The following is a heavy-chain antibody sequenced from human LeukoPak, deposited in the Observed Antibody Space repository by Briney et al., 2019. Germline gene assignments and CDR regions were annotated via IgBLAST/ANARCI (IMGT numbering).Heavy chain of an antibody. CDR2: ISAYNGNT. D-gene: IGHD1-26*01. V-gene: IGHV1-18*01. CDR3: AGDQMGGSYYGYFQH. CDR1: GYTFTTYG. J-gene: IGHJ1*01. Sequence: ASVKVSCKASGYTFTTYGISWVRQAPGQGLEWMGWISAYNGNTKYAQKLQGRVTMTTDTSTSTAYMELKSLRSDDTAVYYCAGDQMGGSYYGYFQHWGQGTLVTVSS.